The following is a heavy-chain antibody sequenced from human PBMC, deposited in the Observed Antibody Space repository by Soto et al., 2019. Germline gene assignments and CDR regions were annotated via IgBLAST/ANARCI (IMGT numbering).Heavy chain of an antibody. Sequence: PGGSLRLSCVASGFTFNKYALAWVRQAPGKGLEWVSAISGSGASTYDADSVKGRFTISRDNSKNTLYLQMNSLRAEDTAVYYCAKDTTAYFDAFDIWGQGTMVTVSS. V-gene: IGHV3-23*01. CDR3: AKDTTAYFDAFDI. CDR2: ISGSGAST. J-gene: IGHJ3*02. CDR1: GFTFNKYA. D-gene: IGHD2-2*01.